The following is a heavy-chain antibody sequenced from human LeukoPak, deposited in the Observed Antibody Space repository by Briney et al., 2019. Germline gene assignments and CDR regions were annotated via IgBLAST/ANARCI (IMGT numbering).Heavy chain of an antibody. Sequence: SETLSLTCTVSGGSISNYYWSWTRQPPGKGLEWIGYIRYPGRTNYNPSLKSRVTISVDTTKKQFSLTLSSVTAADTAIYYCVRSAATEGPNWFDPWGPGTLVTVSS. J-gene: IGHJ5*02. CDR1: GGSISNYY. CDR3: VRSAATEGPNWFDP. CDR2: IRYPGRT. V-gene: IGHV4-59*01. D-gene: IGHD6-25*01.